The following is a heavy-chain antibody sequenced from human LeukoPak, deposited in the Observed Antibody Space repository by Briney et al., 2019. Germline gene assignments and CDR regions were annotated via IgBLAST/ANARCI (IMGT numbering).Heavy chain of an antibody. J-gene: IGHJ4*02. V-gene: IGHV1-69*02. Sequence: ASVKVSCKASGGTFSSYTISWVRQAPGQGLEWMGRIIPILGIANYAQKFQGRVTITADKSTSTAYMELSSLRSGDTAVYYCASRYDFWSGYYPFDYWGQGTLVTVSS. CDR1: GGTFSSYT. D-gene: IGHD3-3*01. CDR3: ASRYDFWSGYYPFDY. CDR2: IIPILGIA.